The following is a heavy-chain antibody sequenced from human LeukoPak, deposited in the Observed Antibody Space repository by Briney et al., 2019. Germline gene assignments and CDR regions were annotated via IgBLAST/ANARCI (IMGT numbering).Heavy chain of an antibody. CDR2: IGGGGTGT. D-gene: IGHD1-26*01. J-gene: IGHJ4*02. CDR3: AKELESWEIFEY. V-gene: IGHV3-23*01. Sequence: GGSLRLSCAASGFTFSSYWMNWARQAPGKGLEWVSGIGGGGTGTHYADSVKGRFTVSRDNSRNTLYLQMNSLRAEDTALYYCAKELESWEIFEYWGQGTLVTVSS. CDR1: GFTFSSYW.